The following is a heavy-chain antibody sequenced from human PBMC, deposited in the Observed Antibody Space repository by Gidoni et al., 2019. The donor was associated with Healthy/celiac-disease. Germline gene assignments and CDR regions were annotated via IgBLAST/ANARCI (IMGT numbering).Heavy chain of an antibody. CDR2: ISWNSVSI. V-gene: IGHV3-9*01. CDR1: GFPLDEYA. Sequence: EVQLVESGGGVVQHGRSLRVACAASGFPLDEYAMNWVRQAPGKCLGWVSGISWNSVSIGYADSVKGRFTISRDNAKNSLYLQMNSLRAEDTALYYCAKEWSSGYYENGMDIWGQGTTVTVSS. D-gene: IGHD6-19*01. CDR3: AKEWSSGYYENGMDI. J-gene: IGHJ6*01.